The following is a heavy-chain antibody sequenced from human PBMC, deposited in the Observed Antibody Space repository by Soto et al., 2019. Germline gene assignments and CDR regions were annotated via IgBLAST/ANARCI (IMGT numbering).Heavy chain of an antibody. CDR2: ISSSGSTI. D-gene: IGHD4-17*01. CDR1: GCSFSDSY. V-gene: IGHV3-11*01. Sequence: GWSLRLSCASSGCSFSDSYMNWVGHAPGKGLEWVSYISSSGSTIYYADSVKGRFTISRDNVKKSLYLQMNSLRAEDTAVYYCARVHDYGGNSDYWGQGTLVTVSS. J-gene: IGHJ4*02. CDR3: ARVHDYGGNSDY.